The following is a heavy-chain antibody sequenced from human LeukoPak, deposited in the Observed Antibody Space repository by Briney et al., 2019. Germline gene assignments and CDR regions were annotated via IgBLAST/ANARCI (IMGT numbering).Heavy chain of an antibody. Sequence: PGGSLRLSCAASGFTFSSYGMSWVRQAPGKGLEWVSGISGSGGNTFYAASVKGRFTISRENSKNTLYLQMNSLRAEDTAVYYCAKRRTNYDILTGDFDYWGQGTLVTVSS. CDR3: AKRRTNYDILTGDFDY. CDR1: GFTFSSYG. CDR2: ISGSGGNT. J-gene: IGHJ4*02. V-gene: IGHV3-23*01. D-gene: IGHD3-9*01.